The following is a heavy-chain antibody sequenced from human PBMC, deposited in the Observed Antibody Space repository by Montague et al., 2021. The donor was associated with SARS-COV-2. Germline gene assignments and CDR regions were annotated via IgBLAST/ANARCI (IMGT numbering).Heavy chain of an antibody. Sequence: SLRLSCAASGFTYSSYSMNWVRQAPGKGLEWVSSISSSSSYTYYADSVKGRFTISRDNAKNSLYLQMNSLRAEDTAVYYCARDQVPDYYYYYYGMDIWGQGTTVTVSS. CDR2: ISSSSSYT. CDR3: ARDQVPDYYYYYYGMDI. J-gene: IGHJ6*02. V-gene: IGHV3-21*01. CDR1: GFTYSSYS.